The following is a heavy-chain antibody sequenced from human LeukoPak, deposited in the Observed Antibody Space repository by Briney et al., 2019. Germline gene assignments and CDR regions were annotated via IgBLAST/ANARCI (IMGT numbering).Heavy chain of an antibody. CDR3: ARDWDMITFGGDLDYYFDY. V-gene: IGHV4-4*07. D-gene: IGHD3-16*01. CDR1: GGSISTYH. Sequence: SETLSLTCTVSGGSISTYHWSWIRQPAGKGLEWIGRIYTSGSTSYNHSLKSRVTISVDKSKNQFSLKLSSVTAADTAVYYCARDWDMITFGGDLDYYFDYWGQGTLVTVSS. J-gene: IGHJ4*02. CDR2: IYTSGST.